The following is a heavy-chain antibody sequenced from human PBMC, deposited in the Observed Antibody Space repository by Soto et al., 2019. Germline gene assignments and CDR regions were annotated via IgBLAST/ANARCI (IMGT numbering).Heavy chain of an antibody. V-gene: IGHV3-23*01. D-gene: IGHD3-16*01. CDR1: GFTFGDYA. J-gene: IGHJ4*02. CDR2: ISVSGGST. CDR3: ASNTRYDPPDY. Sequence: GGSLRLSCTASGFTFGDYAMSWFRQAPGKGLAWVSGISVSGGSTYYADSVKGRFTISRDNSKNTLYLQMNSLRAEDTAVYYCASNTRYDPPDYWGQGTLVTV.